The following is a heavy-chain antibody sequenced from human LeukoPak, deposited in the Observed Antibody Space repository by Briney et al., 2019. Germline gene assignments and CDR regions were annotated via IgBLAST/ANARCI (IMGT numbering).Heavy chain of an antibody. V-gene: IGHV3-11*06. CDR2: ITSSSSYT. CDR3: VRGAGDLGY. D-gene: IGHD2-21*02. Sequence: GGSLRLSCAASGFTFSAYYMNWIRQAPGKGLEWVSYITSSSSYTNYADSVEGRFPISRDNAKNSLYLQMNSLRAEDTAVYYCVRGAGDLGYWGQGTLVTVSS. J-gene: IGHJ4*02. CDR1: GFTFSAYY.